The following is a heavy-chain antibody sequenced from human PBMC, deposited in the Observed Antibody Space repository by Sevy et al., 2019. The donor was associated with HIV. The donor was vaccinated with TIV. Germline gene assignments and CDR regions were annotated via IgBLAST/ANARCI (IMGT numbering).Heavy chain of an antibody. D-gene: IGHD3-10*01. CDR1: GFTFSIYT. Sequence: GGSLRLSCAASGFTFSIYTMNWVRQAPGKGLEWVSSISSSSSCIYEIDSVKGRFSISRDNAKNALFLQMNSLRAEDTAVYYCARSLGNYYGSGTYQEDWFDPWGQGTLVTVSS. CDR3: ARSLGNYYGSGTYQEDWFDP. J-gene: IGHJ5*02. V-gene: IGHV3-21*01. CDR2: ISSSSSCI.